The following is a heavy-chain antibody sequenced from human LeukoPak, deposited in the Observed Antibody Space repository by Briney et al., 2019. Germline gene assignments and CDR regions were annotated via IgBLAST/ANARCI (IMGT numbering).Heavy chain of an antibody. CDR3: ARGIAAPPYYYYGMGV. D-gene: IGHD6-6*01. CDR1: GYTFTSYD. Sequence: ASVKVSCKASGYTFTSYDINWVRQATGQGLEWMGWMNPNSGNTGYAQKFQGRVTMTRNTSISTAYMELSSLRSEDTAVYYCARGIAAPPYYYYGMGVWGQGTTVTVSS. CDR2: MNPNSGNT. V-gene: IGHV1-8*01. J-gene: IGHJ6*02.